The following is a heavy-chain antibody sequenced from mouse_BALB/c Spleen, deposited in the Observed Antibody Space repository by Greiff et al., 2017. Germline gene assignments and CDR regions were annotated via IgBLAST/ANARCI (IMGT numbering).Heavy chain of an antibody. CDR3: ARKLGVVEYYAMDY. V-gene: IGHV2-2*02. J-gene: IGHJ4*01. Sequence: VQVVESGPGLVQPSQSLSITCTVSGFSLTSYGVHWVRQSPGKGLEWLGVIWSGGSTDYNAAFISRLSISKDNSKSQVFFKMNSLQANDTAIYYCARKLGVVEYYAMDYWGQGTSVTVSS. D-gene: IGHD1-1*01. CDR2: IWSGGST. CDR1: GFSLTSYG.